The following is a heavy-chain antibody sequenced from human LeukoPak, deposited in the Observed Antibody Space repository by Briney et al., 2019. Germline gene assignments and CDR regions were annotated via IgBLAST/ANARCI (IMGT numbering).Heavy chain of an antibody. CDR2: IYHSGST. J-gene: IGHJ3*02. D-gene: IGHD4-23*01. V-gene: IGHV4-30-2*01. Sequence: SETLSLTCAVSGGSISSGGYSWSWIRQPPGKGLEWIGYIYHSGSTYYNPSLKSRVTISVDRSKNQFSLKLSSVTAADTAVYYCARDSLSDYGVTPAAFDIWGQGTMVTVSS. CDR3: ARDSLSDYGVTPAAFDI. CDR1: GGSISSGGYS.